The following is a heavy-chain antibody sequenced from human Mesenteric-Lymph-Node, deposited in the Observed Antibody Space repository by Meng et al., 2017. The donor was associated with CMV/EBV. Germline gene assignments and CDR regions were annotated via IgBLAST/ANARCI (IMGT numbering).Heavy chain of an antibody. J-gene: IGHJ3*01. D-gene: IGHD5-24*01. CDR3: ARMATKDDDFDF. V-gene: IGHV3-21*01. CDR1: GFTFRTYT. CDR2: ISSGSTYI. Sequence: GESLKISCKASGFTFRTYTINWLRQAPGKGLDWVSSISSGSTYIYYADSVRGRFTISRDNAKKAVYLQMDNLRAEDTAIYFCARMATKDDDFDFWGQGTMVTVSS.